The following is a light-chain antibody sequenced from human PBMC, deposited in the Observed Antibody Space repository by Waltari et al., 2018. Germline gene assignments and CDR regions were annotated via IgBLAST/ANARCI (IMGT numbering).Light chain of an antibody. CDR2: GSS. J-gene: IGKJ4*01. CDR1: QTTYTN. V-gene: IGKV3-15*01. Sequence: DTVMTQSPATLSVSPGEGDTLSCRASQTTYTNLAWYQQKPGQVPRLLIYGSSTRATGIPARFSGSGSGTEFTLTISSLQSEDFAVYYCQQYSRWPLTFGGGTKVEIK. CDR3: QQYSRWPLT.